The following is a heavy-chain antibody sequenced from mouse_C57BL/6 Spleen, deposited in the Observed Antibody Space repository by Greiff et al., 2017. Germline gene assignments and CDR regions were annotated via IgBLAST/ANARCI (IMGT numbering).Heavy chain of an antibody. V-gene: IGHV1-53*01. J-gene: IGHJ4*01. CDR2: ISRSNGGT. CDR3: AKDHPYAMDY. CDR1: GYTFTSYW. Sequence: QVQLLQPGTDLVKPGASVKLSCKASGYTFTSYWMYWVKQRPGQGLEWIGNISRSNGGTYYNEKFKSKVTLTGDKAYSTACRQLIRLTSEDSAVYYCAKDHPYAMDYWGQGTSVTVSS.